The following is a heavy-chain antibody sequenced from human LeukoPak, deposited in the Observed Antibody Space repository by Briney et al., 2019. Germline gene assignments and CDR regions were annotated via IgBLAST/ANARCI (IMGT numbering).Heavy chain of an antibody. Sequence: SETLSLTCTVSGGSISSGDYYWSWIRQPPGKGLEWIGYIYYSGSTYYNPSLKSRVTISVDTSKNQFSLKLSSVTAADAAVYYCARVYSSSWTLYFDYWGQGTLVTVSS. V-gene: IGHV4-30-4*08. CDR2: IYYSGST. CDR3: ARVYSSSWTLYFDY. J-gene: IGHJ4*02. CDR1: GGSISSGDYY. D-gene: IGHD6-13*01.